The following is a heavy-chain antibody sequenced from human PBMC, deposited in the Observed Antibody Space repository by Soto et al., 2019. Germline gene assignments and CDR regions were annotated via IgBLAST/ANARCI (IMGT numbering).Heavy chain of an antibody. D-gene: IGHD3-10*01. CDR1: GFTVSSNN. CDR3: AGASYGSGSRVA. V-gene: IGHV3-53*04. J-gene: IGHJ5*02. CDR2: IYSGGGT. Sequence: EVQLVESGGGLVQPGGSLRLSCAASGFTVSSNNMSWVRQAPGKGLEWVSVIYSGGGTYYADSVKGGFTTSRHNSKNTLYLQMKSLRPEDTAVYYCAGASYGSGSRVAWGQGTLVTVSS.